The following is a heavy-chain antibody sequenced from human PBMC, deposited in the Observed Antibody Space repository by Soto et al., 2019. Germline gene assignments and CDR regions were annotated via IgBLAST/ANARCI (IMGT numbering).Heavy chain of an antibody. CDR1: GYTFNQYY. CDR3: ARGPDDSDVPRWDH. V-gene: IGHV1-46*02. Sequence: QVQLVQSGPEVRKPGASVRLSCATSGYTFNQYYIHWVRQAPGQGLVWMGIINLRGGTTDYAHKSRGRVTVTGDTSTRTAYMALSTLRSEDTPVYFCARGPDDSDVPRWDHWGQGTLMTFSS. CDR2: INLRGGTT. J-gene: IGHJ4*02. D-gene: IGHD4-17*01.